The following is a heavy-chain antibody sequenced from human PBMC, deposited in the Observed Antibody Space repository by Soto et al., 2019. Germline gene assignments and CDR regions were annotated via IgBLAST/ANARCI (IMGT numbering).Heavy chain of an antibody. D-gene: IGHD6-13*01. V-gene: IGHV4-59*01. J-gene: IGHJ5*02. Sequence: PSETLSLTCTVSGGSISSYYWSWIRQPPGKGLEWIGYIYYSGSTNYNPSLKSRVTISVDTSKNQFSLKLSSVTAADRAVYYCAGWGYSSSWSNCFNPWGQGTLVTIS. CDR3: AGWGYSSSWSNCFNP. CDR1: GGSISSYY. CDR2: IYYSGST.